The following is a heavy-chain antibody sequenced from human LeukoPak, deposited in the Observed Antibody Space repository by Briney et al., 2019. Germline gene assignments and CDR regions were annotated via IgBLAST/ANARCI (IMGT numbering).Heavy chain of an antibody. J-gene: IGHJ4*02. CDR2: IYSGGST. V-gene: IGHV3-53*01. D-gene: IGHD3-9*01. CDR1: GFTVSSNY. Sequence: GGSLRLSCAASGFTVSSNYMSWVRQAPGKGLEWVSVIYSGGSTYYADSVKGRFTISRDNSKNTLYLQMNSLRAEDTAVYYCAGAAGPRGELRYFDWLGGGYYFDYWGQGTLVTVSS. CDR3: AGAAGPRGELRYFDWLGGGYYFDY.